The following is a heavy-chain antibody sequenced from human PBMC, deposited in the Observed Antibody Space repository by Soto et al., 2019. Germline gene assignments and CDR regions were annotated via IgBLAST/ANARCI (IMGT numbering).Heavy chain of an antibody. CDR3: AVDRRPGVCLGMHH. CDR2: IGNGGTEV. V-gene: IGHV3-11*01. J-gene: IGHJ4*02. D-gene: IGHD2-21*02. Sequence: QVQLVQSGGVLVKPGGSLRLSCAASGFTFSDYYMTWIRQTPGRGLEWISTIGNGGTEVYYTDSVKGRFTISRDDAQNSLFLQLTSLSADDTAVYFCAVDRRPGVCLGMHHWGQGTLVTVSS. CDR1: GFTFSDYY.